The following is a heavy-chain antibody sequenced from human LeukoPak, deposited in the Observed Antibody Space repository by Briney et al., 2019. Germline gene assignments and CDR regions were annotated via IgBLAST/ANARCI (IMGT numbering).Heavy chain of an antibody. CDR1: GFTFSSYS. D-gene: IGHD2-21*02. Sequence: GGSLRLSCAASGFTFSSYSMNWVRQAPGKGLEWVSSISSSSSYIYYADSVKGRFTISRDNAKKSLYLQMNSLRVEDTAVYYCARVPYCGGDCYSSSGSYYFDYWGQGTLVTVSS. V-gene: IGHV3-21*01. CDR2: ISSSSSYI. J-gene: IGHJ4*02. CDR3: ARVPYCGGDCYSSSGSYYFDY.